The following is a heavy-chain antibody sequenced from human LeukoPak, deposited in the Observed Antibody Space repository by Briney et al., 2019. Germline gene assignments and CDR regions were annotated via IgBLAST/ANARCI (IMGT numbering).Heavy chain of an antibody. V-gene: IGHV3-7*03. J-gene: IGHJ4*02. CDR2: IKQDGSEK. Sequence: GGSLRLSCAASGFTFSSYWMSWVRQAPGKGLEWVANIKQDGSEKYYVDSVKGRFTISRDNAKNSLYLQMNSLRAEDTAVYYCAKAGHYYDSSGYYYYFDYWGQGTLVTVSS. CDR1: GFTFSSYW. CDR3: AKAGHYYDSSGYYYYFDY. D-gene: IGHD3-22*01.